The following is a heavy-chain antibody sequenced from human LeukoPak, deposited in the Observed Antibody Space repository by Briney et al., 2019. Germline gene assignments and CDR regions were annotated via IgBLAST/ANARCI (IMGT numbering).Heavy chain of an antibody. V-gene: IGHV1-18*01. CDR3: ARAGSQQLAFGY. Sequence: ASVKVSCKASGYTFSTYGINWLRQAPGQGLEWMGWISLHNGNKVYAQKFQGRVTMTTETSTNTAYMELRSLKSDDTAVYYCARAGSQQLAFGYWGQGTLVTVSS. J-gene: IGHJ4*02. CDR2: ISLHNGNK. D-gene: IGHD6-13*01. CDR1: GYTFSTYG.